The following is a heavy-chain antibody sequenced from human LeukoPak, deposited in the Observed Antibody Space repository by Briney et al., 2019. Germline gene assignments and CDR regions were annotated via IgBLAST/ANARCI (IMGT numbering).Heavy chain of an antibody. Sequence: GGSLRLSCAASGFTFDDYAMHWVRQAPGKGLEWVSGISWNSGSIGYADSVKGRFTISRDNAKNSLYLQMNSLRAEDMALYYCAKDLSNGWYYSAFHIWAQGTMVTVSS. CDR3: AKDLSNGWYYSAFHI. CDR1: GFTFDDYA. CDR2: ISWNSGSI. V-gene: IGHV3-9*03. J-gene: IGHJ3*02. D-gene: IGHD6-19*01.